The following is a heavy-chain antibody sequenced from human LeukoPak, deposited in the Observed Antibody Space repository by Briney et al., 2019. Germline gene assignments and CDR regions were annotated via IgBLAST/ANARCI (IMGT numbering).Heavy chain of an antibody. CDR2: INGDGSGT. CDR1: GFTFSGYW. D-gene: IGHD6-13*01. CDR3: ARVGGSWFSDY. Sequence: GGSLRLSCAASGFTFSGYWMQWVRQAPGKGLVWVSRINGDGSGTSYADFVKGRFTISRDNAENTLYLQMNSLRADDAVVYYCARVGGSWFSDYWGQGTLSPSPQ. J-gene: IGHJ4*02. V-gene: IGHV3-74*01.